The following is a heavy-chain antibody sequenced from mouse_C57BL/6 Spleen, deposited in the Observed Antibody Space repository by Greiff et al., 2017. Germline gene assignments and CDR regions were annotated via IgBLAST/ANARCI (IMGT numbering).Heavy chain of an antibody. D-gene: IGHD1-1*02. V-gene: IGHV1-82*01. Sequence: QVQLQQSGPELVKPGASVKISCKASGYAFSSSWMNWVKQRPGKGLEWIGRIYPGDGDTNYNGKFKGKATLTADKSSSTAYMQLSSLTSEDSAVYFCAREDYGPFDYWGQGTTLTVSS. CDR3: AREDYGPFDY. J-gene: IGHJ2*01. CDR2: IYPGDGDT. CDR1: GYAFSSSW.